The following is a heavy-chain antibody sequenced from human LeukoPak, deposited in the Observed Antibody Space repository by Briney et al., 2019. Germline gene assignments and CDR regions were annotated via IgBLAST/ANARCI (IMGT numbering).Heavy chain of an antibody. CDR3: ARGPSSAIDY. J-gene: IGHJ4*02. Sequence: ASVKVSCKASGYTFTSYYMHWVRQAPGQGLEWMGWINTNTGNPTYAQGFTGRFVFSLDTSVSTSYLQISSLKAEDTAVYYCARGPSSAIDYWGQGTLVTVSS. D-gene: IGHD6-19*01. CDR2: INTNTGNP. CDR1: GYTFTSYY. V-gene: IGHV7-4-1*02.